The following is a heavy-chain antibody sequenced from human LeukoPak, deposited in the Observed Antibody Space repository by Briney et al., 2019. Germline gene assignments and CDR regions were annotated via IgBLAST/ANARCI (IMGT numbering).Heavy chain of an antibody. CDR1: GGTFSSYA. J-gene: IGHJ6*02. CDR3: AREMGYCSSTSCYGGYYYGMDV. D-gene: IGHD2-2*01. CDR2: IIPIFGTA. Sequence: ASVKVSCKASGGTFSSYAISWVRQAPGQGLEWMGVIIPIFGTANYAQKFQGRVTITADESTSTAYMELSSLRSEDTAVYYCAREMGYCSSTSCYGGYYYGMDVWGQGTTVTVSS. V-gene: IGHV1-69*13.